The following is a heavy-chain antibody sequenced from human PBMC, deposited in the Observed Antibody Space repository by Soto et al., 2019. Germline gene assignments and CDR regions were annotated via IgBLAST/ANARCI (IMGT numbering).Heavy chain of an antibody. CDR2: ISGRSISI. J-gene: IGHJ6*02. CDR1: GVTFSSYS. D-gene: IGHD1-26*01. CDR3: ARDRCYGSHRYRLAF. Sequence: GGSVRLSCAGSGVTFSSYSMHWGRQAPGKGLEWVSSISGRSISIYYADSLNGRSTISRDNAKNSLYLKMNNLRAEDTAVYYCARDRCYGSHRYRLAFWAQRSTVPVS. V-gene: IGHV3-21*06.